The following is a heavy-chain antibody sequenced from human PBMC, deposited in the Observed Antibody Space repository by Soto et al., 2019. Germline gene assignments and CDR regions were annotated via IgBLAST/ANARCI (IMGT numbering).Heavy chain of an antibody. D-gene: IGHD3-3*01. J-gene: IGHJ6*02. Sequence: PSETLSLTCPVSGGSITGYYWSWIRQPPGTGLEWIGEINHSGSTNYNPSLKSRVTISVDTSKNQFSLKLSSVTAADTAVYYCARVHYDFWSGPMDVWGQGTTVTVS. CDR2: INHSGST. CDR1: GGSITGYY. V-gene: IGHV4-34*01. CDR3: ARVHYDFWSGPMDV.